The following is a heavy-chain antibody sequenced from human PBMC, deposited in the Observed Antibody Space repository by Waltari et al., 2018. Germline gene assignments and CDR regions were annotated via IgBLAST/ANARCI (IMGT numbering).Heavy chain of an antibody. CDR2: SSRSGGGT. CDR1: GFTFSSYA. J-gene: IGHJ4*02. D-gene: IGHD2-15*01. V-gene: IGHV3-23*01. CDR3: ARGAGSSAFDY. Sequence: EVHLLDSGGGLVQPGESQKLSCAASGFTFSSYAMSWVRQAPGKGLEWVSSSSRSGGGTYYADSVKGRFTISRDDSTNTLHLQMNSLRAEDTAVYYCARGAGSSAFDYWGQGTLVTVSS.